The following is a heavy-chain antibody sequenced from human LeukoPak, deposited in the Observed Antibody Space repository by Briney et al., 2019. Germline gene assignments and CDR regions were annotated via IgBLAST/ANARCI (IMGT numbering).Heavy chain of an antibody. CDR3: AELGITMIGGV. Sequence: GGSLSLSCAASGFTFSSYEMNWVRQAPGKGLEWVSYISSSGSTIYYADSVKGRFTISRDNAKNSLYLQMNSLRAEDTAVHYCAELGITMIGGVWGKGTTVTISS. CDR2: ISSSGSTI. D-gene: IGHD3-10*02. CDR1: GFTFSSYE. J-gene: IGHJ6*04. V-gene: IGHV3-48*03.